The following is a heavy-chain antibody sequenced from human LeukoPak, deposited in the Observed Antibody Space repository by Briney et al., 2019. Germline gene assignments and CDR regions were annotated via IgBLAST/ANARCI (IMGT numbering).Heavy chain of an antibody. D-gene: IGHD6-13*01. J-gene: IGHJ5*02. CDR2: IYYSGST. CDR1: GGSISSSSYY. CDR3: ARHVRKRGIAAAGSPGWFDP. V-gene: IGHV4-39*01. Sequence: KDSETLSLTCPVSGGSISSSSYYWGWIRQPPGKGLAWIGRIYYSGSTYFTPSLKSRVTISVDTSKNQFSLKLNSVTAADTAVYYCARHVRKRGIAAAGSPGWFDPWGQGTLVTVSS.